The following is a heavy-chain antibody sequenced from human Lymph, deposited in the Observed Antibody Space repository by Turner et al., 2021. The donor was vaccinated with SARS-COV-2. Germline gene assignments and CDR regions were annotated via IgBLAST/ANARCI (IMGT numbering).Heavy chain of an antibody. J-gene: IGHJ5*02. CDR3: ARQATTVATGPRPATAAGIDP. CDR1: GYTFTGYF. CDR2: INPYSGGT. Sequence: QVQLVQSGAEVKKPGASVKVSCKASGYTFTGYFMHWVRQAPGQGLEWMGWINPYSGGTNYAQKFQGRVTMTRDTSISTAYMELSRLKSDDTAVYYCARQATTVATGPRPATAAGIDPWGQGTLVTVSS. D-gene: IGHD1-1*01. V-gene: IGHV1-2*02.